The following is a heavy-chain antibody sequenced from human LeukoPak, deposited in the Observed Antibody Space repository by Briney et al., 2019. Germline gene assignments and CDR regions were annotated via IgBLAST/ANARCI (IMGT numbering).Heavy chain of an antibody. V-gene: IGHV6-1*01. CDR3: ARAPDTAMGFEN. D-gene: IGHD5-18*01. Sequence: SQTLSLTCAISGDIVSSNSAAWNRIRQSPSRGLEWLGRTYYRSKWYNDYAVSVKSRITINPDTSKNQFSLQLNSVTPEDTAVYYCARAPDTAMGFENWGQGTLVTVSS. J-gene: IGHJ4*02. CDR2: TYYRSKWYN. CDR1: GDIVSSNSAA.